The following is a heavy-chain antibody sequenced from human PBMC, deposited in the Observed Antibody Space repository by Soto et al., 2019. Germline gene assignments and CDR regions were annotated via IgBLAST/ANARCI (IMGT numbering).Heavy chain of an antibody. CDR3: AKASIGQIYYYYYMDV. V-gene: IGHV3-9*01. J-gene: IGHJ6*03. CDR2: ISWNSGSI. CDR1: GFTFDDYA. D-gene: IGHD3-16*02. Sequence: PGGSLRLSCAASGFTFDDYAMHWVRQAPGKGLEWVSGISWNSGSIGYADSVKGRFTISRDKAKNSLYLQMNSLRAEDTALYYCAKASIGQIYYYYYMDVWGKGTTVTVSS.